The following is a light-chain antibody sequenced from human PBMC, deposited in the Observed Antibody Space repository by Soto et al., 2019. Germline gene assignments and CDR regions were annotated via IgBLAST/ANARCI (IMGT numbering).Light chain of an antibody. V-gene: IGLV1-40*01. J-gene: IGLJ1*01. CDR2: GNS. CDR3: QSYDSSLSGYV. Sequence: QSALAQPPSVSGAPGQRVTISRTGSSSNIGAGYDVHWYQQLPGTAPKVLIYGNSNRPSGVPDRFSGSKSGTSASLAITGLQAEDEADYYCQSYDSSLSGYVFGTGTKVTVL. CDR1: SSNIGAGYD.